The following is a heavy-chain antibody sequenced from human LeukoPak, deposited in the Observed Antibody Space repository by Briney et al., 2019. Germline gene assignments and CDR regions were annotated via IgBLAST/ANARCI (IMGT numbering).Heavy chain of an antibody. CDR1: GFTFSSYS. Sequence: GGSLRLSCAASGFTFSSYSMSWVRQAPGKGLEWVSYISSSSSTIYYADSVKGRFTISRDNAKNSLYLQMNSLRAEDTAVYYCARDSTRDYYDSSGYYFDYWGQGTLVTVSS. CDR2: ISSSSSTI. V-gene: IGHV3-48*01. CDR3: ARDSTRDYYDSSGYYFDY. J-gene: IGHJ4*02. D-gene: IGHD3-22*01.